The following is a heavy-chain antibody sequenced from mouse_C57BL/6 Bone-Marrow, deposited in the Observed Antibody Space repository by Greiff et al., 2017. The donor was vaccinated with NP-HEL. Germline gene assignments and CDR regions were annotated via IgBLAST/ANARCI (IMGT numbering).Heavy chain of an antibody. CDR1: GYTFTDYN. V-gene: IGHV1-22*01. CDR2: INPNNGGT. Sequence: EVQLQQSGPELVKPGASVKMSCKASGYTFTDYNMHWVKQSHGKSLEWIGYINPNNGGTSYNQKFKGKATLTVNKSSSTAYMEIRSLTSEDSAVYYCARIGYYGYDGYAMDYWGQGTSVTVSS. J-gene: IGHJ4*01. CDR3: ARIGYYGYDGYAMDY. D-gene: IGHD2-2*01.